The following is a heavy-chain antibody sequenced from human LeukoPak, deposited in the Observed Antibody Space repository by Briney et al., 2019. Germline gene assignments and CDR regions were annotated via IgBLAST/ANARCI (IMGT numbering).Heavy chain of an antibody. CDR2: IKPSGGST. CDR3: ARVRDGYNDAYDI. CDR1: GYTFTSYN. Sequence: ASVKVSCKASGYTFTSYNMHWVRQAPGQGLEWMGIIKPSGGSTTYAQKFQGRVTMTRDMSTSTLYMELSSLRSEDTAVYYCARVRDGYNDAYDIWGQGTVVTVSS. V-gene: IGHV1-46*01. D-gene: IGHD5-24*01. J-gene: IGHJ3*02.